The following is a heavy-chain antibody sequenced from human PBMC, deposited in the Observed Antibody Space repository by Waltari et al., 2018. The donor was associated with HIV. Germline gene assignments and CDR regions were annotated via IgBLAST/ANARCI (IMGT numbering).Heavy chain of an antibody. J-gene: IGHJ4*02. CDR2: IHSDGSST. CDR1: GLSFSSYW. V-gene: IGHV3-74*01. CDR3: ARGGVGSFDY. D-gene: IGHD2-8*02. Sequence: EVQLVESGGGLVQPGGSLRLYCAASGLSFSSYWMHWVRQAPGKGLVWVSRIHSDGSSTTYADSVKGRFTISRDNAKNTVYLQMNSLRGEDTAVYYCARGGVGSFDYWGQGLLVTVSS.